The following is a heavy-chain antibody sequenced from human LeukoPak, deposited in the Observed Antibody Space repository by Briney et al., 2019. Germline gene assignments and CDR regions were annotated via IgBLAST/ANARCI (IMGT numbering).Heavy chain of an antibody. CDR2: IWYDGSNK. J-gene: IGHJ4*02. D-gene: IGHD3-22*01. Sequence: PGGSLRLSCAASGFTFSSYGMHWVRQAPGKGLEWVAVIWYDGSNKYYADSVKGRFTISRDNSKNTLYLQMNSPRVEDTATYYCALKGGHYYHFDAWGQGTLVTVSS. CDR3: ALKGGHYYHFDA. CDR1: GFTFSSYG. V-gene: IGHV3-33*01.